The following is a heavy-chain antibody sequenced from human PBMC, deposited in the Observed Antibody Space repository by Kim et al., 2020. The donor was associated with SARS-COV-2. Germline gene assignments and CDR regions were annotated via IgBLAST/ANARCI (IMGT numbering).Heavy chain of an antibody. CDR3: ASGDYYVSSGYSYFDY. Sequence: SETLSLTCAVSGGSISSGGYSWSWIRQPPGKGLEWIGYIYYSGSTYYNPSLKSRVTISVDRSKNQFSLKLSSVTAADTAVYYCASGDYYVSSGYSYFDYWGQGTLVTVSS. V-gene: IGHV4-30-2*01. CDR1: GGSISSGGYS. J-gene: IGHJ4*02. D-gene: IGHD3-22*01. CDR2: IYYSGST.